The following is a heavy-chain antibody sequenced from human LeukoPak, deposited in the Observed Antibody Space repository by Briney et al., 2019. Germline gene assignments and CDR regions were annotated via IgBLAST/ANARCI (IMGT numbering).Heavy chain of an antibody. J-gene: IGHJ4*02. CDR1: GYTFTGYY. D-gene: IGHD4-17*01. CDR2: SNPNSGGR. V-gene: IGHV1-2*02. Sequence: ASVTVSCKASGYTFTGYYVHWVRQAPGQGLEWMGWSNPNSGGRNYAQKFQGRVTMTSDPSISTAYMELSRLRSHDTAVYYYASATVTTVLDDYWGQGTLVTVSS. CDR3: ASATVTTVLDDY.